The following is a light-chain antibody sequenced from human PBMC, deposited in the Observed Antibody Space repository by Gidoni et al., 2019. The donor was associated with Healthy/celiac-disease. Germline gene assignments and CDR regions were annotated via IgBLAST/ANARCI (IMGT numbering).Light chain of an antibody. CDR3: QQYDILPLT. CDR2: DAY. Sequence: DTQMTQSPSSLSASVGDRVTITCQASQDLSSYLDWYQQKPGKAPKLLIYDAYNLETGVPSRFSGSGSGTDFTFTISSLQPEDIATYYCQQYDILPLTFGGGTKVEIK. J-gene: IGKJ4*01. CDR1: QDLSSY. V-gene: IGKV1-33*01.